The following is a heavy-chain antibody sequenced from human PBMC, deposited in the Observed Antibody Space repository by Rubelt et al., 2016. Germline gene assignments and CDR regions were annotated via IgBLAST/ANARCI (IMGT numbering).Heavy chain of an antibody. V-gene: IGHV4-59*12. CDR1: GGSISSYY. J-gene: IGHJ6*04. Sequence: VQLQESGPGLVKPSETLSLTCTVSGGSISSYYWSWIRQPPGKGLEWIGYIYYSGSTNYNPPLKSRVTISVDTSKDQFSLKLSSVTAADTAVYYCADLPGVWGKGTTVTVSS. CDR3: ADLPGV. CDR2: IYYSGST.